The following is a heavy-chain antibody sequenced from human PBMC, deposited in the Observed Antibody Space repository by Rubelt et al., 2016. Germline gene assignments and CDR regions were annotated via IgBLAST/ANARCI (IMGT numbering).Heavy chain of an antibody. CDR2: IYYSGST. D-gene: IGHD4-17*01. CDR1: GGSFSSYY. Sequence: QVQLQQWGAGLLKPSETLSLTCTVSGGSFSSYYWSWIRQPPGKGLEWIGYIYYSGSTNYNPSLQSRVTISVDTSKNQFSPRLGSVTAADTAVYYCARVARDYGDYAVDYWGQGTLVSVSS. CDR3: ARVARDYGDYAVDY. J-gene: IGHJ4*02. V-gene: IGHV4-59*12.